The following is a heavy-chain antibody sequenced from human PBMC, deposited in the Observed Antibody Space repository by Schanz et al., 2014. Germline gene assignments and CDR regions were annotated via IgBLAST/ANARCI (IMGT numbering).Heavy chain of an antibody. CDR2: ISNNGDST. CDR3: GRAGTGMAGWYFEL. D-gene: IGHD5-18*01. CDR1: GFTFSTFA. Sequence: EVQLVESGGDLVQPGGSLRLSCSASGFTFSTFAMHWVRQAPGKGLEYISAISNNGDSTYYADSVKGRFTISRDNSKNTLFLQMSSLRVDDMAVYYCGRAGTGMAGWYFELWGRGTLGTVSP. V-gene: IGHV3-64D*06. J-gene: IGHJ2*01.